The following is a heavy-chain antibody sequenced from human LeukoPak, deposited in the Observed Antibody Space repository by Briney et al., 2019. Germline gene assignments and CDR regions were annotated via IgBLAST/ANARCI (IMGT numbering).Heavy chain of an antibody. V-gene: IGHV3-30*02. CDR2: IRYDGSNK. CDR3: ARATYGGYVLVLFDY. Sequence: GGSLRLSCAASGFTFSSYGMHWVRQAPGKGLEWVAFIRYDGSNKYYADSVKGRFTISRDNSKNTLYLQMNSLRAEDTAVYYCARATYGGYVLVLFDYWGQGTLVTVSS. CDR1: GFTFSSYG. D-gene: IGHD5-12*01. J-gene: IGHJ4*02.